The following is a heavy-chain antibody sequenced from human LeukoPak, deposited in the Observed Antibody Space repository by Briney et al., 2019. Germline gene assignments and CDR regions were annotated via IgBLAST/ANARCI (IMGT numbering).Heavy chain of an antibody. J-gene: IGHJ5*02. CDR2: MYYSGST. CDR3: ATLDILNDWYDP. D-gene: IGHD3-9*01. V-gene: IGHV4-39*07. Sequence: PSETLSLTCTVSGDSISSTGYYWGWIRQPPGKGLEWIGSMYYSGSTYYNPSLKSRVTLSLDTSKNQFSLKLSSVTAADTAVYYCATLDILNDWYDPWGQGTLVTVSS. CDR1: GDSISSTGYY.